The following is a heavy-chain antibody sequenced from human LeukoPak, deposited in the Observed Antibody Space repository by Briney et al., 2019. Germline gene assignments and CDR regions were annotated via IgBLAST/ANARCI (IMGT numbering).Heavy chain of an antibody. CDR2: INHSGST. V-gene: IGHV4-34*01. Sequence: KASETLSLTCAVYGGSFSGYYWSWIRQPPGKGLEWIGEINHSGSTNYNPSLKSRVTISVDTSKNQFSLKLSSVTAADTAVYYCARGTHDYTPYIDYWGQGTLVTVSS. CDR1: GGSFSGYY. J-gene: IGHJ4*02. CDR3: ARGTHDYTPYIDY. D-gene: IGHD4-4*01.